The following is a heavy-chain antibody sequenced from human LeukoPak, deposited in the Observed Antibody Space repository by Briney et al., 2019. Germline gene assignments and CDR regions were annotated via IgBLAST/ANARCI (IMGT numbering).Heavy chain of an antibody. CDR1: GYTLTELS. D-gene: IGHD2-15*01. Sequence: GASVKVSCKVSGYTLTELSMHWVRQTPGKGLEWMGGFDPEDGETIYAQKFQGRVTMTEDTSTSTAYMELRSLRSDDTAVYYCARDVAADDYWGQGALVTVSS. CDR3: ARDVAADDY. CDR2: FDPEDGET. J-gene: IGHJ4*02. V-gene: IGHV1-24*01.